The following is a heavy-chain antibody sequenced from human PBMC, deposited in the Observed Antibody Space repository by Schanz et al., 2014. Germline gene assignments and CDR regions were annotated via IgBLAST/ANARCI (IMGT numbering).Heavy chain of an antibody. CDR2: ISSSSSTI. Sequence: VQLVESGGGVVQPGGSLKLSCSASGFTFSSYSMNWVRQAPGKGLEWVSYISSSSSTIYYADSVKGRFTISRDNAKNSLYLQMNSLRGEDTAVYFCAKGRGGTSSEGLDQYYGMDVWGQGTTVTVSS. CDR1: GFTFSSYS. J-gene: IGHJ6*02. D-gene: IGHD6-6*01. V-gene: IGHV3-48*01. CDR3: AKGRGGTSSEGLDQYYGMDV.